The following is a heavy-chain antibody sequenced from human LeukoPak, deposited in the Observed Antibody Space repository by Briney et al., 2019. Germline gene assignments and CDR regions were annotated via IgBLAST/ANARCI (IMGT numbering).Heavy chain of an antibody. CDR2: IYYSGST. CDR3: ARHGSGWYPFDY. J-gene: IGHJ4*02. D-gene: IGHD6-19*01. Sequence: SETLSLTCIVSGDSIARSPYYWGWIRQPPGKSLEWIGSIYYSGSTYYNPSLKSRVTISVDTSKNQFSLKLNSVTAADTALYYCARHGSGWYPFDYWGQGTLVTVSS. V-gene: IGHV4-39*01. CDR1: GDSIARSPYY.